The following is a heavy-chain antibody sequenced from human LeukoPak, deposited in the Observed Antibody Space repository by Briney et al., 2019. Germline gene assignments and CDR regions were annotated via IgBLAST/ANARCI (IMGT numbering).Heavy chain of an antibody. CDR2: IIPIFGTA. D-gene: IGHD3-16*01. J-gene: IGHJ6*02. V-gene: IGHV1-69*13. CDR3: ARERGRDHWDYYYYGMDV. Sequence: GASVKVSCKAYGGTFSSYAISWVRQAPGQGLEWMGGIIPIFGTANYAQKFQGRVTITADESTGTAYMELSSLRSEDTAVYYCARERGRDHWDYYYYGMDVWGQGTTVTVSS. CDR1: GGTFSSYA.